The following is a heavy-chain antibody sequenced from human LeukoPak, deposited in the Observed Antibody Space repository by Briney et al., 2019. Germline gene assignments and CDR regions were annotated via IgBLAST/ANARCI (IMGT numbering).Heavy chain of an antibody. D-gene: IGHD5-12*01. J-gene: IGHJ4*02. CDR3: ARDLTYSGRTFEGDY. CDR1: GGTFSRYA. CDR2: IIPIFGTA. Sequence: GASVKVSCKASGGTFSRYAISWVRQAPGQGLEWMGGIIPIFGTANYAQKFQGRVTITADESTSTAYMELSSLRSEDTAVYYCARDLTYSGRTFEGDYWGQGTLVTVSS. V-gene: IGHV1-69*13.